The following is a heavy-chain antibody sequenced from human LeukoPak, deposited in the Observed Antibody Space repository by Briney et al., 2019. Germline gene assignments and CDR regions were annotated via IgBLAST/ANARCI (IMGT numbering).Heavy chain of an antibody. CDR2: IYTSGST. Sequence: PSQTLSLTCTVSGGSISSGSYYWSWIRQPAGKGLEWIGRIYTSGSTNYNPSLKSRLTISVDTSKNQFSLKLSSVTAADTAVYYCARDSWLLHIDFWGQGILVTVSS. J-gene: IGHJ4*02. D-gene: IGHD5-12*01. CDR3: ARDSWLLHIDF. CDR1: GGSISSGSYY. V-gene: IGHV4-61*02.